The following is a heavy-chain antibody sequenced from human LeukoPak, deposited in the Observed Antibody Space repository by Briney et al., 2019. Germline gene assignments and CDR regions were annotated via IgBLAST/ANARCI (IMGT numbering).Heavy chain of an antibody. CDR2: ITSSSSYI. CDR1: GFTGSSYS. Sequence: PGGSLRLSCAASGFTGSSYSMNWVRQAPGKGLEWVSSITSSSSYIYYADSVKGRFTISRDNAKNSLYLHMNSLRVEDTGVSYCARDVYYGSGSPRLDYWGQGTLVTVSS. CDR3: ARDVYYGSGSPRLDY. J-gene: IGHJ4*02. V-gene: IGHV3-21*01. D-gene: IGHD3-10*01.